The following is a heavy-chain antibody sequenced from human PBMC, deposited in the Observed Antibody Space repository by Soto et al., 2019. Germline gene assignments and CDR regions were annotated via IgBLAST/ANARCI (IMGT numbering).Heavy chain of an antibody. D-gene: IGHD5-18*01. CDR1: SVSISSGGYY. CDR2: ISYNGGT. CDR3: ASHSVEKAMLTCDY. J-gene: IGHJ4*02. V-gene: IGHV4-31*01. Sequence: QVQLQESGPGLVKPSQTLSLTCTVSSVSISSGGYYWSWIRQSRGKGLEWIGYISYNGGTYYNPSLSSLLTISLDTSKHQFSLKLSSVTAADPGVYYCASHSVEKAMLTCDYWGQGILVTVSS.